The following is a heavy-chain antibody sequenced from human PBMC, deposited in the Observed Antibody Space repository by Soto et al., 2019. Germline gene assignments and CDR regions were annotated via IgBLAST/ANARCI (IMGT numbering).Heavy chain of an antibody. CDR2: ISGSGGST. CDR3: AKDRSGVVISKYNWFDP. D-gene: IGHD3-3*01. J-gene: IGHJ5*02. Sequence: GGSLRLSCAASGFTFSSYAMSWVRQAPGKGLEWVSAISGSGGSTYYADSVKGRFTISRDNSKNTLYLQMNSLRAEDTAVYYCAKDRSGVVISKYNWFDPWGQGTLVTVSS. V-gene: IGHV3-23*01. CDR1: GFTFSSYA.